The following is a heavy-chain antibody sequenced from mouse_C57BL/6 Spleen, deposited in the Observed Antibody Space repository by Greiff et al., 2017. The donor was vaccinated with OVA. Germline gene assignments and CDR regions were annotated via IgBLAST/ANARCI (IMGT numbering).Heavy chain of an antibody. J-gene: IGHJ2*01. Sequence: EVKVVESGAELVRPGASVKLSCTASGFNIKDDYMHWVKQRPEQGLEWIGWIDPENGDTEYASKFQGKATITADTSSNTAYLQLSSLTSEDTAVYYCTTGGYGSSYVFDYWGQGTTLTVSS. CDR2: IDPENGDT. CDR3: TTGGYGSSYVFDY. CDR1: GFNIKDDY. D-gene: IGHD1-1*01. V-gene: IGHV14-4*01.